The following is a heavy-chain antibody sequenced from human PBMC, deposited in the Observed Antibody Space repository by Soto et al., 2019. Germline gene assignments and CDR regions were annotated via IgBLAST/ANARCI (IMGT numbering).Heavy chain of an antibody. V-gene: IGHV4-31*03. CDR1: GGSISSGGYY. CDR3: AREGGLQRAWFDP. Sequence: SETLSLTCTVSGGSISSGGYYWSWIRQHPGKGLEWIGYIYYSGSTYYNPSLKSRVTISVDTSKNQFSLKLSSVTAADTAVYYCAREGGLQRAWFDPWGQGTLVTVSS. CDR2: IYYSGST. D-gene: IGHD4-4*01. J-gene: IGHJ5*02.